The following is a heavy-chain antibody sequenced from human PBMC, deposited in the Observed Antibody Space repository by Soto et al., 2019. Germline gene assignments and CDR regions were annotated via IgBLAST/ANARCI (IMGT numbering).Heavy chain of an antibody. V-gene: IGHV4-31*03. J-gene: IGHJ4*02. CDR2: IYYRGST. CDR1: GGSISSGGYY. D-gene: IGHD6-13*01. CDR3: ARERGGRGSSSFFFDY. Sequence: QVQLQESGPGLVKPSQTLSLTCTVSGGSISSGGYYWSWIRQHPGKGLEWIGYIYYRGSTYYNPSLKGRVTISVETSKNQCSRKLGPGTAADTAGYYCARERGGRGSSSFFFDYWGQGTLVTVSS.